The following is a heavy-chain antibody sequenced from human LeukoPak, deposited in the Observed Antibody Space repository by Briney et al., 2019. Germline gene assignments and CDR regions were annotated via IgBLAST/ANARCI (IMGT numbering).Heavy chain of an antibody. J-gene: IGHJ6*02. CDR2: INHNGNVN. V-gene: IGHV3-7*01. Sequence: PGGSLRLSCAASGFTFSSYWMNWARQAPGKGLEWVASINHNGNVNYYVDSVKGRFTISRDNAKNSLYLQMNSLRAEDTAVYYCARDKNYGMDVWGQGTTVTVSS. CDR3: ARDKNYGMDV. CDR1: GFTFSSYW.